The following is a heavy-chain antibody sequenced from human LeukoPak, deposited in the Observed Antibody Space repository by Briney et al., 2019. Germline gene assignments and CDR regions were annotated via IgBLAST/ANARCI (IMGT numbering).Heavy chain of an antibody. CDR1: GFTFSSYS. Sequence: GGSLRLSCAASGFTFSSYSMNWVRQAPGKGLEWVSSISSSSSYIYYADSAKGRFTISRDNAKNSLYLQMNSLRAEDTAVYYCLPQAYSGFDYWGQGTLVTVSS. CDR2: ISSSSSYI. D-gene: IGHD1-26*01. CDR3: LPQAYSGFDY. V-gene: IGHV3-21*01. J-gene: IGHJ4*02.